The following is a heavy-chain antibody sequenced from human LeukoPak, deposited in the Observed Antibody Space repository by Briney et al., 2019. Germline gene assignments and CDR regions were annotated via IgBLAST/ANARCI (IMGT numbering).Heavy chain of an antibody. CDR1: GGSFSGYY. V-gene: IGHV4-34*01. CDR3: VRHDGRGGATMGAFDS. D-gene: IGHD4/OR15-4a*01. J-gene: IGHJ5*01. Sequence: PSETLSLTCAVYGGSFSGYYWSWIRQPPGKGLEWIGEINHSGSTNYNPSLNSRVTISVATSKDQFTLQLNSVTAADTAVYYCVRHDGRGGATMGAFDSWGQGSLVTVSS. CDR2: INHSGST.